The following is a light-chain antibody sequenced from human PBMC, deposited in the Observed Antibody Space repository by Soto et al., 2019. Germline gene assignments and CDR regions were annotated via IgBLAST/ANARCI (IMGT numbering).Light chain of an antibody. CDR3: QQSYSTPPT. Sequence: DIQMTQSPSSLSASVEDRVIITCLARQSIRKHLTWYKQKXGQAPKXXXFAASSLQSGVPSRFSGSRSGPDFTLTISSLQPEDFATYYCQQSYSTPPTFGQGTKVDIK. CDR2: AAS. CDR1: QSIRKH. J-gene: IGKJ1*01. V-gene: IGKV1-39*01.